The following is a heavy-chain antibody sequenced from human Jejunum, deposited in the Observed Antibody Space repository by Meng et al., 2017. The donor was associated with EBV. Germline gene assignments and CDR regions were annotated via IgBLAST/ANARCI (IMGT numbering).Heavy chain of an antibody. J-gene: IGHJ5*02. CDR2: IHTNTGYP. V-gene: IGHV7-4-1*02. CDR3: ARVRPGGGWFDP. CDR1: GYTFTSSG. Sequence: QVQLVQSGSELKKPWASVKVSCKASGYTFTSSGINWVRQAPGQGLEWMGWIHTNTGYPTYAQDFTGRFVFSLDTSVSTAYLQITSLSTEDNAVYYCARVRPGGGWFDPWGQGTLVTVSS. D-gene: IGHD2-8*02.